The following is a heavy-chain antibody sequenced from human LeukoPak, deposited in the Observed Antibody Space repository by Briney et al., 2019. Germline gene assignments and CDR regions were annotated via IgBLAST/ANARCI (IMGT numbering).Heavy chain of an antibody. Sequence: PGGSLRLSCAASGFTFSSYAMSWVRQAPGKGLEWVSAISGSGGSTYYADSVKGRFTISRDNSKNTLYLQMNSLRAEGTAVYYCAKQVLLWFGEFLDYWGQGTLVTVSS. J-gene: IGHJ4*02. CDR2: ISGSGGST. CDR1: GFTFSSYA. V-gene: IGHV3-23*01. CDR3: AKQVLLWFGEFLDY. D-gene: IGHD3-10*01.